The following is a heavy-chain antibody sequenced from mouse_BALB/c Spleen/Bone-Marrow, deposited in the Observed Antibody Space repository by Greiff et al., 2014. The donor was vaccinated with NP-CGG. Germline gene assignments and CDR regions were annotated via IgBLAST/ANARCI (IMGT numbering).Heavy chain of an antibody. CDR2: IDPSSGYS. CDR1: GYTFTSYT. CDR3: APYDGYYNWYSDV. D-gene: IGHD2-3*01. J-gene: IGHJ1*01. V-gene: IGHV1-4*01. Sequence: QVQLQQPGAELARPGASVKMSCKASGYTFTSYTMHWIKQRPGQGLEWIGYIDPSSGYSNYNQKFKDKATLTADISSNTAYMQLSSLTSEDSAVYYCAPYDGYYNWYSDVWGAGTTVTVSS.